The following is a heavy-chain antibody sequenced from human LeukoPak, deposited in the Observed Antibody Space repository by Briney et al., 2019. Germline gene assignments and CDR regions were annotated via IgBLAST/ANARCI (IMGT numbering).Heavy chain of an antibody. D-gene: IGHD6-13*01. Sequence: ASVKVSCKASGYTFTGYGISWVRQAPGQGLEWMGWISAYNGNTNYAQKLQGRVTMTTDTSTSTAYMELRSLRSDDTAVYYCGKAAAGVIDYWGQGTLVTVSS. CDR3: GKAAAGVIDY. CDR1: GYTFTGYG. CDR2: ISAYNGNT. J-gene: IGHJ4*02. V-gene: IGHV1-18*01.